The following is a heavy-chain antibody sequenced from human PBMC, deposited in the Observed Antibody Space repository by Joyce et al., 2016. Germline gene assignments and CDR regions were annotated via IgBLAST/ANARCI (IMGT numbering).Heavy chain of an antibody. CDR2: IIPIFNTT. Sequence: QVQLVQSGAEVKKPGSSVKVSCKASGGTFSNYSITWVRQAPGQGLECMGGIIPIFNTTNYAQKFQGRVTITADESTSTAYMELSSLRYEDTAMYYCARAPIAAAGPGEFDYWGQGTLITVSS. D-gene: IGHD6-13*01. CDR1: GGTFSNYS. J-gene: IGHJ4*02. V-gene: IGHV1-69*01. CDR3: ARAPIAAAGPGEFDY.